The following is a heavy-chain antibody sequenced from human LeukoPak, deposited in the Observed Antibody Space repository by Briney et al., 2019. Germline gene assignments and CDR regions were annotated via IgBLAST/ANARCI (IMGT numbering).Heavy chain of an antibody. J-gene: IGHJ4*02. CDR2: VPYDGSNK. Sequence: GRSLRLSCAASGFTFSTYIMHWVRQPPGKGLEWVATVPYDGSNKYYIDSVKGRFTISRDNSKNTLYLQMNSLRAEDTAVYYCARGDDYGDYFDYWGQGTLVTVSS. V-gene: IGHV3-30*14. CDR3: ARGDDYGDYFDY. CDR1: GFTFSTYI. D-gene: IGHD4-17*01.